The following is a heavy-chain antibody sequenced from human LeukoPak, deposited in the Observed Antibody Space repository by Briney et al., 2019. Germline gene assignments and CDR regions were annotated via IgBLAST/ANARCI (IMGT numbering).Heavy chain of an antibody. CDR2: IYMSGST. CDR3: ARVVWGGDFHYSLDV. Sequence: SETLSLTCTVSGGSISSSSYYWGWIRQPAGKGLEWIGRIYMSGSTDYNPSFKSRVTMSVDTSKNQVSLKLRSVTAADTAVYYCARVVWGGDFHYSLDVWGKGTTVIVSS. D-gene: IGHD7-27*01. CDR1: GGSISSSSYY. J-gene: IGHJ6*03. V-gene: IGHV4-61*02.